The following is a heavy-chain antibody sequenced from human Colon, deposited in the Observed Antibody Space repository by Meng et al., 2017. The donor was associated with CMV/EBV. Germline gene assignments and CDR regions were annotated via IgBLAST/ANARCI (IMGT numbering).Heavy chain of an antibody. V-gene: IGHV3-30*02. Sequence: GESLKISCAASGFSLSYYGMFWVRQAPGKGLEWVAFIRYDGTKKYYVDSVKGRFTISRDNSKNTLSLEMNSLRPDDTAVYYCAKGHTYCSTGNCYPDYWGQGTLVTVS. J-gene: IGHJ4*02. CDR2: IRYDGTKK. CDR3: AKGHTYCSTGNCYPDY. CDR1: GFSLSYYG. D-gene: IGHD2-8*01.